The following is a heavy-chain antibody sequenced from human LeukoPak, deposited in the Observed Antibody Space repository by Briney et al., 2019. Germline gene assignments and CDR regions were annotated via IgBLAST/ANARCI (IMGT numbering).Heavy chain of an antibody. CDR3: ARTQLLYSSGWYNYFDF. CDR1: RFTFSSYN. J-gene: IGHJ4*02. CDR2: ISTSSYHI. D-gene: IGHD6-19*01. V-gene: IGHV3-21*01. Sequence: GGSLRLSCAASRFTFSSYNMNWVRQAPGKGLEWVSSISTSSYHIYYADSVKGRFTISRDNAKNSLYLQMNSLRAEDTAVYYCARTQLLYSSGWYNYFDFWGQGTLVTVSS.